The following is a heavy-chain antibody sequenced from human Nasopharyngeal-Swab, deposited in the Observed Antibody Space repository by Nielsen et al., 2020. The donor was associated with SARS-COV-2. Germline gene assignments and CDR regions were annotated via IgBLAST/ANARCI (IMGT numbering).Heavy chain of an antibody. D-gene: IGHD6-13*01. J-gene: IGHJ4*02. V-gene: IGHV3-7*01. CDR3: ASVHSSSWYFDY. CDR2: IKQDGSEK. Sequence: VRQAPGKGLEWVANIKQDGSEKYYVDSVKGRFTIPRDNAKNSLYLQMNSLRAEDTAVYYCASVHSSSWYFDYWGQGTLVTVFS.